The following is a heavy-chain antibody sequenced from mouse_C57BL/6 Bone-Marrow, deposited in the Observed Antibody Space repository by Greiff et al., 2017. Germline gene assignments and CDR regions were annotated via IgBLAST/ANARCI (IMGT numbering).Heavy chain of an antibody. V-gene: IGHV7-1*01. CDR2: SRNKANDSPT. Sequence: VQLQQSGGGLVQSGRSLRLSCATSGFTFSDFYMEWVRHAPGKGLEWIAASRNKANDSPTAYSASVKDRFIVSRDTSQSILYLQMNALRAEDTAIYYCAGSARSMDYWGQGTSVTVSA. J-gene: IGHJ4*01. CDR1: GFTFSDFY. CDR3: AGSARSMDY.